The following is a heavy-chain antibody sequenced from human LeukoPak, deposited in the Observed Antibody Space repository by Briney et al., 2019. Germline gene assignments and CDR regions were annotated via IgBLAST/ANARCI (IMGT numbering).Heavy chain of an antibody. CDR1: GFTFRYYS. J-gene: IGHJ4*02. Sequence: GESLKISCAASGFTFRYYSMNWVRQAPGKGLEWVSYISTTSSTIYYADSVKGRFTISRDNAKNSLYLQMNSLRDEDTAVYYCARDVGNFDYWGQGTLVTVSS. CDR2: ISTTSSTI. V-gene: IGHV3-48*02. CDR3: ARDVGNFDY.